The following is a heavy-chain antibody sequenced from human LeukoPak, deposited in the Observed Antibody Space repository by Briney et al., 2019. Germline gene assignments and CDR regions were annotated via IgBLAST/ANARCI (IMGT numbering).Heavy chain of an antibody. CDR3: ARFSSGCSTSSCYLTY. Sequence: SETLSLTCSVSGGSLSSHYWSWIRQPPGKGLELIGHIHDTGSTFYNPSHRGRVTISLDTSNNQFSLKLTSMTAADTAVYYCARFSSGCSTSSCYLTYWGQGTLVTVS. V-gene: IGHV4-59*11. CDR1: GGSLSSHY. J-gene: IGHJ4*02. D-gene: IGHD2-2*01. CDR2: IHDTGST.